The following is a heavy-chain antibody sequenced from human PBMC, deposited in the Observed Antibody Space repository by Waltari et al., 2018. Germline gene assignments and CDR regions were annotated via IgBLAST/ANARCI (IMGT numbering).Heavy chain of an antibody. CDR1: GGSISSSSYY. D-gene: IGHD6-13*01. CDR2: IYYSGST. Sequence: QLQLQESGPGLVKPSETLSLTCTVSGGSISSSSYYWGWIPQPPGKGLEWIGSIYYSGSTYYNPSLKSRVTISVDTSKNQFSLKLSSVTAADTAVYYCARHNWSAAGRFDYWGQGTLVTVSS. V-gene: IGHV4-39*01. J-gene: IGHJ4*02. CDR3: ARHNWSAAGRFDY.